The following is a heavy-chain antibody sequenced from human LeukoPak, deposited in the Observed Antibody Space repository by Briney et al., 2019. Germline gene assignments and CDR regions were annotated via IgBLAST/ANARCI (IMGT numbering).Heavy chain of an antibody. CDR1: GFTFSSYA. V-gene: IGHV3-23*01. D-gene: IGHD3-22*01. J-gene: IGHJ3*02. CDR2: ISGSGGST. Sequence: GGSLRLSCAASGFTFSSYAMSWVRQAPGKGLEWVSLISGSGGSTYYADSVKGRFTISRDNSKNTLYLQMNSLRAEDTAVYYCTRHGGRDYYDSSEDAFDIWGQGTMVIVSS. CDR3: TRHGGRDYYDSSEDAFDI.